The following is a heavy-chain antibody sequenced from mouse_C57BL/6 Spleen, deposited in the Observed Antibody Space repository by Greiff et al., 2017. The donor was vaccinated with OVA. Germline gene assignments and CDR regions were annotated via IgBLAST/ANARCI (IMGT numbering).Heavy chain of an antibody. CDR3: ARLLAYYDYDQGAMDY. CDR1: GYTFTSYW. V-gene: IGHV1-72*01. CDR2: IDPNSGGT. Sequence: QQSCKASGYTFTSYWMHWVKQRPGRGLEWIGRIDPNSGGTKYNEKFKSKATLTVDKPSSTAYMQLSSLTSEDSAVYYCARLLAYYDYDQGAMDYWGQGTSVTVSS. J-gene: IGHJ4*01. D-gene: IGHD2-4*01.